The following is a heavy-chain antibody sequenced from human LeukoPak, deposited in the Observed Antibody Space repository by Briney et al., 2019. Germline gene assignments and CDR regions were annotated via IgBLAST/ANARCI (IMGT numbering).Heavy chain of an antibody. D-gene: IGHD2-21*01. V-gene: IGHV3-23*01. J-gene: IGHJ4*02. Sequence: PGRSLRLSCAASGFTFSSYAMNWVRQAPGKGLEWVSLIGGSGGITYYADSVKGRFTISRDNSKNTLYLQMNSLRAGDTAVYYCAKIRYGGDSGLDYWGQGTLVTVSS. CDR2: IGGSGGIT. CDR3: AKIRYGGDSGLDY. CDR1: GFTFSSYA.